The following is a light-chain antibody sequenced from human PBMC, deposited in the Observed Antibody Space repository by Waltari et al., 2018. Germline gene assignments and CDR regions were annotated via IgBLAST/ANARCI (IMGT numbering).Light chain of an antibody. Sequence: QSALTQPASVSGSPGQSITISCTGTSSDVGSYNLVSWYQQHPGKAPKLMIYEGSKRPSGVSHLFSGAKSGNTASLTISGLQAEDEADYYCCSYAGSRWVVGGGTKLTVL. CDR2: EGS. J-gene: IGLJ3*02. CDR3: CSYAGSRWV. V-gene: IGLV2-23*01. CDR1: SSDVGSYNL.